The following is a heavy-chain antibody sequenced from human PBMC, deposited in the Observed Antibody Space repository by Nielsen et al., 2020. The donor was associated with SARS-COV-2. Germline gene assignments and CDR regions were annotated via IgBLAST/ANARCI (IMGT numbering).Heavy chain of an antibody. CDR3: AKDDVVRGDAYDI. CDR1: GFTFSSTW. V-gene: IGHV3-74*01. CDR2: INPSGSGT. J-gene: IGHJ3*02. Sequence: GGSLRLSCSASGFTFSSTWMDWVRQAPGQGLVWVSRINPSGSGTAYADSVKGRFAVSRDNAENSLYLQMNSLRVEDTAIYFCAKDDVVRGDAYDIWGQGTVVTVSS. D-gene: IGHD3-10*01.